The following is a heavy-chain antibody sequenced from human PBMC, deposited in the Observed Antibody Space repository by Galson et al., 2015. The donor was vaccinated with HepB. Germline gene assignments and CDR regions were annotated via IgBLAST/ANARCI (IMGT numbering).Heavy chain of an antibody. D-gene: IGHD6-6*01. CDR2: INHSGST. Sequence: TLSLTCAVYGGSFRGYYWSWIRQPPGKGLEWIGEINHSGSTNYNPSLKSRVTISVDTSKNQFSLKLSSVTAADTAVYYCARWGPYSSSFYYYYCYMDVWGKGTTVTVSS. CDR1: GGSFRGYY. J-gene: IGHJ6*03. V-gene: IGHV4-34*01. CDR3: ARWGPYSSSFYYYYCYMDV.